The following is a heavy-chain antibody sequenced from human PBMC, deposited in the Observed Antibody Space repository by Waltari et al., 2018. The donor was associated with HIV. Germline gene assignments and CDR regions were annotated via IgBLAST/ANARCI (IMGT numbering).Heavy chain of an antibody. CDR1: GGSFSGYY. CDR3: ARGEEGYSGYDLSWFDT. V-gene: IGHV4-34*01. Sequence: QVQLQQWGAGLLKPSETLSLTCAVYGGSFSGYYWSWFRQPPGKGLEWIGEINHSGRTNYNPSLKSRVTISADTSKNQFSLKVNSVTAADTAVYYCARGEEGYSGYDLSWFDTWGQGTLVTVSS. D-gene: IGHD5-12*01. CDR2: INHSGRT. J-gene: IGHJ5*02.